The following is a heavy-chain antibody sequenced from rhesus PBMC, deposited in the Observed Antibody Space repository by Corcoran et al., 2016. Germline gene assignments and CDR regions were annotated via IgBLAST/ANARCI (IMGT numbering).Heavy chain of an antibody. CDR2: ISGSSCIA. D-gene: IGHD2-21*01. Sequence: QVQLQESGPGLVKPSETLSVTCAVSGYSISSTYWIWIRQPPGKGLEWTGYISGSSCIADYNPSLKSRVIISTATSKTQLSRKLSSVSAADTAVYYCARDLYTGGGGDTWGQGVLVTVSS. V-gene: IGHV4-160*01. CDR1: GYSISSTY. CDR3: ARDLYTGGGGDT. J-gene: IGHJ4*01.